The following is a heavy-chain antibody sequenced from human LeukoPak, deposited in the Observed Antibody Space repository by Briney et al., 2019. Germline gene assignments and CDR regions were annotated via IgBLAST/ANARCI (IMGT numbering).Heavy chain of an antibody. V-gene: IGHV3-30*18. CDR2: IAYDGSNK. J-gene: IGHJ6*02. CDR3: AKEKAIATINYGLDV. Sequence: GGSLRLSCAASGFIFDTYGMLWVRQAPGKGLEWVAVIAYDGSNKVYADSVKGRFTISRDNSKNTLYLQMNSLRGEDTAVYYCAKEKAIATINYGLDVWGHGTTVTVSS. D-gene: IGHD1-1*01. CDR1: GFIFDTYG.